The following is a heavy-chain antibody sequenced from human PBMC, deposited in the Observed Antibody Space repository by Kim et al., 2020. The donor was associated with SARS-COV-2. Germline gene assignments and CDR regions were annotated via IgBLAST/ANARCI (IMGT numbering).Heavy chain of an antibody. V-gene: IGHV3-74*01. CDR1: GFSMSDYW. CDR2: VSGDGSTT. CDR3: ARGAFYSAMGV. Sequence: GGSLRLSCVASGFSMSDYWINWVRQAPGKGLVWVARVSGDGSTTHYADSVKGRFAIFRDDAKNTLYLAINSLGADDTARYYCARGAFYSAMGVWGQGTTVTVSS. J-gene: IGHJ6*02.